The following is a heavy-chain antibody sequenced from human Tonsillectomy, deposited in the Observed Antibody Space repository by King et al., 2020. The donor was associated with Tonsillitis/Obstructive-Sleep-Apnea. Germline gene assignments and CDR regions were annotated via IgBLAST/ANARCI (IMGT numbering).Heavy chain of an antibody. V-gene: IGHV4-31*01. D-gene: IGHD6-13*01. CDR3: ARATSIAAVGTSFDY. J-gene: IGHJ4*02. CDR2: ISYSGST. CDR1: GGSISSGGYY. Sequence: QLQESGPGLLKPSQTLSLTCTVSGGSISSGGYYWTWIRQHPGKGLEWIGYISYSGSTYYNPSLMSLVSISVETSQNQFSLKLSSVTAADTAVYYCARATSIAAVGTSFDYWGQGTLVTVSS.